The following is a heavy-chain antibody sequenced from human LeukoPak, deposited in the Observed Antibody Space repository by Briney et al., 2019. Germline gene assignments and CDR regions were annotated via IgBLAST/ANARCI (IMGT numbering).Heavy chain of an antibody. J-gene: IGHJ3*02. Sequence: SETLSLTCAVYGGSFSGYYWSWIRQPPGKGLEWIGEINHSGSTNYNPSLKSRVTISVDTSKNKFSLKLSSVTAADTAVYYCEYHDYGDFPDAFDIWGQGTMVTVSS. CDR3: EYHDYGDFPDAFDI. CDR2: INHSGST. D-gene: IGHD4-17*01. CDR1: GGSFSGYY. V-gene: IGHV4-34*01.